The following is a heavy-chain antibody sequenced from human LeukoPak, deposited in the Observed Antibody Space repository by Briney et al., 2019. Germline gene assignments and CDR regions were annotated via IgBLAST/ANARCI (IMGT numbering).Heavy chain of an antibody. CDR3: AREATWGAFDI. CDR2: LYSGGNT. CDR1: GFTVSNNY. V-gene: IGHV3-66*01. J-gene: IGHJ3*02. D-gene: IGHD7-27*01. Sequence: GGSLRLSCAASGFTVSNNYMSWVRQAPRKGLEWVSALYSGGNTYYADSVKGRFTISRDNSKNTLFLQMNSLRVEDTAVYYCAREATWGAFDIWGQGTMVTVSS.